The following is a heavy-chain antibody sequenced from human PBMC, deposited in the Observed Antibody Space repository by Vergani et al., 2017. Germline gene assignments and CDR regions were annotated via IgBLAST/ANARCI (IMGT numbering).Heavy chain of an antibody. CDR2: IYYSGST. CDR3: ARDWHRDYDFWSGYGHAFDI. V-gene: IGHV4-61*05. J-gene: IGHJ3*02. D-gene: IGHD3-3*01. CDR1: GGSITSSSYY. Sequence: QLHLQESGPGLVKPSETLSLTCTVSGGSITSSSYYWGWIRQPPGKGLEWIGYIYYSGSTNYNPSLKSRVTISVDTSKNQFSLKLSSVTAADTAVYYCARDWHRDYDFWSGYGHAFDIWGQGTMVTVSS.